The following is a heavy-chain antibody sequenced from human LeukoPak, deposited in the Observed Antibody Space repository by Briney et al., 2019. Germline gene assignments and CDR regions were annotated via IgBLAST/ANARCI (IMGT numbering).Heavy chain of an antibody. CDR1: GYHFTSYW. V-gene: IGHV5-51*01. D-gene: IGHD2-15*01. CDR3: ARRVAVVAATPEDAFDI. Sequence: GGSLQISCKGSGYHFTSYWIGWVRQLPGKGLEWMGIIYPGDSDTRYSPSFQGQVTISADKSISTAYLQWSSPKASDTAMYYCARRVAVVAATPEDAFDIWGQGTMVTVSS. CDR2: IYPGDSDT. J-gene: IGHJ3*02.